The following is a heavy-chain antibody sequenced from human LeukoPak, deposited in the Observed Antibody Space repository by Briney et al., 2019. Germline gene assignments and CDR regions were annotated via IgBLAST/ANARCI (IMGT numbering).Heavy chain of an antibody. Sequence: GGSLRLSCAASGFTFSSYRMNWVRQAPGKGLEWVSYISSSSSYIYYADSVKGRFTISRDNAKNSLYLQMNSLRAADTAVYYCARRLRIDAFDIWGQGTMVTVSS. V-gene: IGHV3-21*01. CDR1: GFTFSSYR. D-gene: IGHD4-17*01. J-gene: IGHJ3*02. CDR3: ARRLRIDAFDI. CDR2: ISSSSSYI.